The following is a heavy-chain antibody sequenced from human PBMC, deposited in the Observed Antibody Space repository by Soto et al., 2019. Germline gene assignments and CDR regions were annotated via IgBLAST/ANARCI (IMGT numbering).Heavy chain of an antibody. V-gene: IGHV3-15*07. Sequence: GGSVRRSGAGCGFTFSNALMDRVRQAPGKGLEWVGRIKSKTDGGTTDYAAPVKGRFTISRDDSKNTLYLQMNSLKTEDTAVYYCTTAAREKAALIAYWGQGTLVTVSS. CDR1: GFTFSNAL. D-gene: IGHD3-22*01. CDR2: IKSKTDGGTT. J-gene: IGHJ4*02. CDR3: TTAAREKAALIAY.